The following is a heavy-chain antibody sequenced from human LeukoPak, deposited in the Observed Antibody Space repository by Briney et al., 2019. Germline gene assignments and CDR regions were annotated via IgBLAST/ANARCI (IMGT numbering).Heavy chain of an antibody. CDR1: GGSISSSSYY. V-gene: IGHV4-39*07. CDR2: IYYSGST. CDR3: AREATHCSGGSCYAFPVDY. D-gene: IGHD2-15*01. J-gene: IGHJ4*02. Sequence: SSETLSLTCTVSGGSISSSSYYWGWIRQPPGKGLEWIGSIYYSGSTYYNPSLKSRVTISVDTSKNQFSLKLSSVTAADTAVYYCAREATHCSGGSCYAFPVDYWGQGTLVTVSS.